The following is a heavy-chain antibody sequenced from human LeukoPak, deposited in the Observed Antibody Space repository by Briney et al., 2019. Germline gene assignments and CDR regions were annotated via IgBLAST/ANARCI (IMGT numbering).Heavy chain of an antibody. CDR2: IFGSGGSS. V-gene: IGHV3-23*01. J-gene: IGHJ4*02. D-gene: IGHD6-19*01. Sequence: GGSLRLSCGASGFTFGSYAMYWVRQAPGKGMEWVAGIFGSGGSSHYADSAKGRFTISRDNSKNTVYLQINSLRAEDTAVYYCGKTTTGYSSGQKPAWPVDYWGQGTLVTVSS. CDR3: GKTTTGYSSGQKPAWPVDY. CDR1: GFTFGSYA.